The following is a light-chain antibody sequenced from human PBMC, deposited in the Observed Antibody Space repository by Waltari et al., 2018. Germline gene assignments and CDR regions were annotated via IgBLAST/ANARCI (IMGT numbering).Light chain of an antibody. CDR3: SSYTSSSTPPWV. CDR1: SSDVGGYNY. V-gene: IGLV2-14*03. CDR2: DVS. Sequence: QSALTQPASVSGSPGQSITISCTGTSSDVGGYNYVSWYQQHPGKAPKLMIYDVSNRPSGVSNRFSGSKSGNMASLTISGLQAEDEADYYCSSYTSSSTPPWVFGGGTKLTVL. J-gene: IGLJ3*02.